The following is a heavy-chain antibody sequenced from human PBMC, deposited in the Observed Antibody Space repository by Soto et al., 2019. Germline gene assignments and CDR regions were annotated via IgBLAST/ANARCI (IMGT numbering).Heavy chain of an antibody. V-gene: IGHV3-23*01. Sequence: LRLSCAASGSTFSSYAMSWVRQAPGKGLEWVSSISGSGGSTYYADSVKGRFIISRDNSKSTLYLQMNSLRAEDTAVYYCATGTFNFDSWGQGTLVTVSS. CDR1: GSTFSSYA. CDR3: ATGTFNFDS. J-gene: IGHJ4*02. CDR2: ISGSGGST.